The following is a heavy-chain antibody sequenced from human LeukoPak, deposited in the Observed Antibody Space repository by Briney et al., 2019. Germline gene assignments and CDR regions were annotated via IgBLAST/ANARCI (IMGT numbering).Heavy chain of an antibody. J-gene: IGHJ4*02. Sequence: GSLRLSCAASGFTLSSYWMHWVRQVPGKGLVWVSRIASDGSSTTYADSVKGRFSISRDNAKNTLYLQMNSLRVEDTAVYYCARGRPHGNDYWGQGTLVTVSS. V-gene: IGHV3-74*01. CDR2: IASDGSST. CDR3: ARGRPHGNDY. CDR1: GFTLSSYW. D-gene: IGHD4-23*01.